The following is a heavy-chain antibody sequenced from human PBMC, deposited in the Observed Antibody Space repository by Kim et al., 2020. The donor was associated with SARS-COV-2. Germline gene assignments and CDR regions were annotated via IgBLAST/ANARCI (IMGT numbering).Heavy chain of an antibody. Sequence: GGSLRLSCAASGFTFSSYGMHWVRQAPGKGLEWVAVIWYDGSNKYYADSVKGRFTISRDNSKNTLYLQMNSLRAEDTAVYYCARAGGVARDYYYYGMDVWGQGTTVTVSS. D-gene: IGHD2-15*01. CDR1: GFTFSSYG. CDR3: ARAGGVARDYYYYGMDV. J-gene: IGHJ6*02. V-gene: IGHV3-33*01. CDR2: IWYDGSNK.